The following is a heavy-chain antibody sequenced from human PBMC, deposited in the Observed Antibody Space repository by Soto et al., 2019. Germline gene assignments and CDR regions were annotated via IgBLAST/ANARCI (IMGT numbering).Heavy chain of an antibody. Sequence: GGSLRLSCAASGFTFSSYGMHWVRQAPGKGLEWVAVISYDGSNKYYADSVKGRFTISRDNSKNTLYLQMNSLRAEDTAVYYCARQQLINYGMDVWGQGTTVTVSS. J-gene: IGHJ6*02. CDR2: ISYDGSNK. CDR3: ARQQLINYGMDV. CDR1: GFTFSSYG. V-gene: IGHV3-30*03. D-gene: IGHD6-13*01.